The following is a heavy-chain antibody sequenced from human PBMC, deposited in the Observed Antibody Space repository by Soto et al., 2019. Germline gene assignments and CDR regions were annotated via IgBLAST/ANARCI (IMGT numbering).Heavy chain of an antibody. CDR3: ARHGQLRVYDFWSGYYKKGPYYMDV. J-gene: IGHJ6*03. V-gene: IGHV4-39*01. D-gene: IGHD3-3*01. CDR1: GGSISSSSYY. CDR2: IYYSGST. Sequence: SETLSLTCTVSGGSISSSSYYWGWIRQPPGKGLEWIGSIYYSGSTYYNPSLKSRVTISVDTSKNQFSLKLSSVTAADTAVYYCARHGQLRVYDFWSGYYKKGPYYMDVWGKGTTVTVSS.